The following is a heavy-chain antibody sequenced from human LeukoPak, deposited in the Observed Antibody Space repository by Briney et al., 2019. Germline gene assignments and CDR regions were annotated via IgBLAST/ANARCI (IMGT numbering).Heavy chain of an antibody. CDR3: AYYYGSGSPFAFDI. CDR2: MNPNSGNT. J-gene: IGHJ3*02. V-gene: IGHV1-8*01. D-gene: IGHD3-10*01. Sequence: ASVKVSCKASGYTFTSYDINWVRQATGQGLEWMGWMNPNSGNTGYAQKFQGRVTMTRSTSISTAYMELSSLRSEDTAVYYCAYYYGSGSPFAFDIWGQGTMVTVSS. CDR1: GYTFTSYD.